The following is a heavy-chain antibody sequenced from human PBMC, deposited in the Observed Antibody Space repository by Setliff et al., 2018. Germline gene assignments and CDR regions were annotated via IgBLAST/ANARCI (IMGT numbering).Heavy chain of an antibody. Sequence: GGSLRLSCEVSGFTFSDYEMNWVRQAPGKGLEWVANIKQDGSEKYYVDSVKGRFTISRDNAKNSLYLQMNSLRFEDRAVYYCARENTAKNFWGEESDYWGQGTLVTVSS. CDR3: ARENTAKNFWGEESDY. CDR1: GFTFSDYE. CDR2: IKQDGSEK. J-gene: IGHJ4*02. D-gene: IGHD3-3*01. V-gene: IGHV3-7*03.